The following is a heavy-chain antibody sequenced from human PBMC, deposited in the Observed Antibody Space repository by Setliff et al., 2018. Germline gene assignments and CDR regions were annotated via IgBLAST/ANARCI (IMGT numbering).Heavy chain of an antibody. V-gene: IGHV4-4*02. CDR2: IYHDGND. D-gene: IGHD1-1*01. Sequence: PSETLSLTCTVSGASINRLSWWSWVRQPPGKGLEWIGEIYHDGNDKYTPSVHYSPSLKSRVTISIDKSNNQFSLKLTSMTAADTAVYYCAKGGGRYHSDSLGPGTLVTVSS. CDR1: GASINRLSW. CDR3: AKGGGRYHSDS. J-gene: IGHJ4*02.